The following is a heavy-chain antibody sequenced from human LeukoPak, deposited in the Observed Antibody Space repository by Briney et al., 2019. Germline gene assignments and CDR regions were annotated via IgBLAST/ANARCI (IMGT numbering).Heavy chain of an antibody. CDR2: IIPILGIA. Sequence: ASVRVSCKASGYSFSDYYIHWVRQAPGQGLEWMGRIIPILGIANYAQKFQGRVTITADKSTSTAYMELSSLRSEDTAVYYCARQRDGYNPYYFDYWGQGALVTVSS. D-gene: IGHD5-24*01. V-gene: IGHV1-69*02. J-gene: IGHJ4*02. CDR3: ARQRDGYNPYYFDY. CDR1: GYSFSDYY.